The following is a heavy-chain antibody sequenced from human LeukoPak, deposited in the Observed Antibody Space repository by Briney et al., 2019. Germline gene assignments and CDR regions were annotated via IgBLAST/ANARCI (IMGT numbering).Heavy chain of an antibody. Sequence: SETLSLTCSDSGGSISTYYWSWIRQPAGKGLEWIAQIHTSGSTNFNPPLKSRVSISMDTPNNQFPLMISSVTAADTAIYYCAGRGLSTGWTFDYWGHGTLVTVSS. V-gene: IGHV4-4*07. CDR3: AGRGLSTGWTFDY. CDR1: GGSISTYY. D-gene: IGHD6-19*01. J-gene: IGHJ4*01. CDR2: IHTSGST.